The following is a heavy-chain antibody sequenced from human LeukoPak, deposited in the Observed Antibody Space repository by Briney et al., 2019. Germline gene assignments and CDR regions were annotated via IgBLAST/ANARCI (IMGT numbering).Heavy chain of an antibody. Sequence: GSLRLSCAASGFTFDDYGMSWVRPAPGKGLEWVSGINWNGGSTGYADSVKGRFTISRDNAKNSLYLQMNSLRAEDTAVYYCARVSSSWYYYGMDVWGQGTTVTVSS. V-gene: IGHV3-20*04. D-gene: IGHD6-13*01. CDR2: INWNGGST. J-gene: IGHJ6*02. CDR3: ARVSSSWYYYGMDV. CDR1: GFTFDDYG.